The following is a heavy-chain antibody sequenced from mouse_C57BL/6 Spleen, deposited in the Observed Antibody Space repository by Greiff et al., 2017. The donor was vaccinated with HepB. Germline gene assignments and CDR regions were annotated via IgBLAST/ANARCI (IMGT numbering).Heavy chain of an antibody. CDR1: GYTFTDYE. J-gene: IGHJ3*01. CDR2: IDPETGGT. V-gene: IGHV1-15*01. CDR3: TRGYYSNYVWFAY. Sequence: VQLQESGAELVRPGASVTLSCKASGYTFTDYEMHWVKQTPVHGLEWIGAIDPETGGTAYNQKFKGKAILTADKSSSTAYMELRSLTSEDSAVYYCTRGYYSNYVWFAYWGQGTLVTVSA. D-gene: IGHD2-5*01.